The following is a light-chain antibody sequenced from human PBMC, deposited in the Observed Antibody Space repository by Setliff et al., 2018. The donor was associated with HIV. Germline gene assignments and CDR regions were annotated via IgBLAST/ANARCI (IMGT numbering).Light chain of an antibody. Sequence: QAVVTKEPSLTVSPGGTVTLTCGSSTGAVTSGHYPYWFQQKPGQAPRTLSYDTRNKHSWTPARFSGSLLGGKAALTLSGAQPADEAEYYCLLSYYGARVFGGGTKVTVL. V-gene: IGLV7-46*01. J-gene: IGLJ3*02. CDR3: LLSYYGARV. CDR2: DTR. CDR1: TGAVTSGHY.